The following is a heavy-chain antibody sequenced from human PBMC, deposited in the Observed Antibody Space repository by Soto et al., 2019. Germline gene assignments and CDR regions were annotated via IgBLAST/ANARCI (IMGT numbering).Heavy chain of an antibody. Sequence: ASEKVSCKASGYTFTGYYMHWVRQAPGQGLEWMGWINPNSGGTNYAQKFQGRVTMTRDTSISTAYMELSRLRSDDTAVYYCAREKGIVVVVAAPYGMDVWGQGTTVTVSS. CDR3: AREKGIVVVVAAPYGMDV. V-gene: IGHV1-2*02. CDR2: INPNSGGT. D-gene: IGHD2-15*01. J-gene: IGHJ6*02. CDR1: GYTFTGYY.